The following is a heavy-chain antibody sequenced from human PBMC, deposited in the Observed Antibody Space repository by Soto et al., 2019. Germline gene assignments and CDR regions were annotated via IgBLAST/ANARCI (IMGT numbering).Heavy chain of an antibody. CDR3: ARGWGYDSNDYYYAY. J-gene: IGHJ4*02. CDR1: GGTFSRHA. V-gene: IGHV1-69*01. Sequence: QVQLVQSGAEVRKPGSSVKVSCKASGGTFSRHAISWVRQAPGQGLEWMGGIIPIFGTANHAQKFQGRVTIIADESRSAVDMELSSLRSEDTAMYYCARGWGYDSNDYYYAYWGQGTLVIVSS. CDR2: IIPIFGTA. D-gene: IGHD3-22*01.